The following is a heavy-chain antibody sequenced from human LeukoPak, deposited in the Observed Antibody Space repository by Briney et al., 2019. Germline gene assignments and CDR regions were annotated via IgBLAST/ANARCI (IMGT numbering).Heavy chain of an antibody. Sequence: GGSLRLSCAASGFTFSSNYMSWVRQAPGRGLEWVSDIYTGGSTYYADSVRGRFTISRDDSKNTLYLQMNSLRAEDTAVYYCAREYYSGSYSRGMDVWGQGTTVTVSS. CDR1: GFTFSSNY. CDR3: AREYYSGSYSRGMDV. V-gene: IGHV3-53*01. D-gene: IGHD1-26*01. J-gene: IGHJ6*02. CDR2: IYTGGST.